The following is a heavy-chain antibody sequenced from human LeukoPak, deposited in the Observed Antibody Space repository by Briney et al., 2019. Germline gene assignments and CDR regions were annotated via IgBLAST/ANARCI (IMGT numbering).Heavy chain of an antibody. CDR1: GGSFSGYY. V-gene: IGHV4-34*01. CDR3: ARSILPDY. Sequence: SETLSLTCAVYGGSFSGYYWSWIRQPPGKGLEWIREINHSGSTNYNPSLKSRATISVDTSKNQFSLKLSSVTAADTAVYYCARSILPDYWGQGTLVTVSS. CDR2: INHSGST. J-gene: IGHJ4*02.